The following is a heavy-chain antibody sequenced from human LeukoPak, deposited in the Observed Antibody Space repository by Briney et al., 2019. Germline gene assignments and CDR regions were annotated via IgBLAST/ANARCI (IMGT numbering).Heavy chain of an antibody. D-gene: IGHD4-17*01. CDR1: GGSFSGYY. Sequence: SETLSLTCAVYGGSFSGYYWSWIRQPPGKGLEWIGEINHSGSTNYNPSLKSRVTLSVDTSKNPFSLNLSSVTAADTAVYYCARVGYGDYAPDWGQGTLVTVSS. CDR2: INHSGST. J-gene: IGHJ4*02. V-gene: IGHV4-34*01. CDR3: ARVGYGDYAPD.